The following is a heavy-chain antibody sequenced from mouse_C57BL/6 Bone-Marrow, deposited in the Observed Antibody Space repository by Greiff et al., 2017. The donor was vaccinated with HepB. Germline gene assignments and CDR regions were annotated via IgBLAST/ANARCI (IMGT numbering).Heavy chain of an antibody. CDR3: TTKTIVTFDY. CDR1: GFNIQDDY. D-gene: IGHD2-5*01. CDR2: IDPENGDT. Sequence: VQLQQSGAELVRPGASVKLSCTASGFNIQDDYMHWVKQRPEQGLEWIGWIDPENGDTEYASKFQGKATITADTSSNTTYLQLSSLTSEDTAVYYCTTKTIVTFDYWGQGTTLTVSS. J-gene: IGHJ2*01. V-gene: IGHV14-4*01.